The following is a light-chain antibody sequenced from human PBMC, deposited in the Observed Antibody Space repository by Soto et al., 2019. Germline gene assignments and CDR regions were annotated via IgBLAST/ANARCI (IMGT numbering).Light chain of an antibody. CDR3: GTWDSSLSANWV. CDR1: SSNIGNNY. V-gene: IGLV1-51*01. Sequence: QSVLTQPPSVSAAPGQKVTISSSGSSSNIGNNYVSWYQQLPGTAPKLLIYDNNKRPSGIPDRFSGSKSGTSATLGITGLQTGDEADYYCGTWDSSLSANWVFGGGTKLTVL. CDR2: DNN. J-gene: IGLJ3*02.